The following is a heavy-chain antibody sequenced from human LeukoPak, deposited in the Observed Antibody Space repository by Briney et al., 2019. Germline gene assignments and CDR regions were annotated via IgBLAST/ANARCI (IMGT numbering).Heavy chain of an antibody. D-gene: IGHD3-22*01. J-gene: IGHJ4*02. Sequence: SETLSLTCAVYGGSFSGYYWSWIRQPPGKGLEWIGEINHSGSTNYNPSLKSRVTISVDTSKKQFSLKLSSVTAADTAVYYCVTYYFDSSGPKKNYWGQGTLATVSS. CDR3: VTYYFDSSGPKKNY. CDR2: INHSGST. CDR1: GGSFSGYY. V-gene: IGHV4-34*01.